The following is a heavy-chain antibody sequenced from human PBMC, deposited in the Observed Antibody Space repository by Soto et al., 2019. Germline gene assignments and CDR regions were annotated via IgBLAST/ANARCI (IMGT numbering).Heavy chain of an antibody. Sequence: PSETLSLPCTVSGGYLSSGGYYWSCIRQHPGKGLEWIGYIYYSGSTYYNPSLKSRVTISVDTSKNQSSLKLSSVTAAETAVYYCAISGYGLAFDIWGQGTMVTVSS. CDR1: GGYLSSGGYY. CDR3: AISGYGLAFDI. V-gene: IGHV4-31*03. J-gene: IGHJ3*02. D-gene: IGHD5-12*01. CDR2: IYYSGST.